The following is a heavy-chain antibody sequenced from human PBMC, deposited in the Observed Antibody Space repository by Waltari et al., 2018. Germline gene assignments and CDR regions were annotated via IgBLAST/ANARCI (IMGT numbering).Heavy chain of an antibody. V-gene: IGHV1-69*08. CDR3: ARDYLGDFDY. CDR1: GGTFSSYA. Sequence: QVQLVQSGAEVKKPGSSVKVSCKASGGTFSSYAISWVRQAPGQGREWMGRISPFFGTANYAPKFQGRGTITADKSTSTAYRELSSLRSEDTAVYYCARDYLGDFDYWGQGTLVTVSS. D-gene: IGHD7-27*01. J-gene: IGHJ4*02. CDR2: ISPFFGTA.